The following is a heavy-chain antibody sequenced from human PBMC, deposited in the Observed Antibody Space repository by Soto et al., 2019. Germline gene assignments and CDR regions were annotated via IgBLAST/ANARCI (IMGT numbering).Heavy chain of an antibody. V-gene: IGHV4-59*01. CDR1: GDSISSSY. Sequence: SETLSLTCTVSGDSISSSYRGWVRQSPGKGLEWIGYIYYSGSTNYNASLKSRVTISVDRSKNQFSLKLSSVTAADTAVYYCAKLYPYYVYFTGTQIDGYDFWGQGTTVTVSS. CDR3: AKLYPYYVYFTGTQIDGYDF. D-gene: IGHD3-16*01. CDR2: IYYSGST. J-gene: IGHJ6*02.